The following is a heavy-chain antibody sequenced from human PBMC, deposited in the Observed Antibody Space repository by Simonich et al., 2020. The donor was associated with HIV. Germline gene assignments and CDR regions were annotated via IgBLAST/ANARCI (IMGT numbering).Heavy chain of an antibody. V-gene: IGHV4-38-2*01. D-gene: IGHD7-27*01. CDR2: IYHSGST. J-gene: IGHJ4*02. CDR1: GYSIRSGYY. CDR3: AGTGPLLDF. Sequence: QVQLQQWGAGMLKPSETLSLTCAFSGYSIRSGYYWGWIRQPPGKGLEWIGNIYHSGSTYSKPSLKRRVTIAVDTSKNQFSLKLSSVTAADTAVYYCAGTGPLLDFWGQGTLVTVSS.